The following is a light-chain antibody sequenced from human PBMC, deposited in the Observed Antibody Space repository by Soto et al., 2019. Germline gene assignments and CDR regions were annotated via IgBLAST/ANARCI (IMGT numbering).Light chain of an antibody. CDR3: SPHSNTTPYV. CDR1: SRDVGAYNY. J-gene: IGLJ1*01. V-gene: IGLV2-14*01. Sequence: QSVLTQPASVSGSPGQSITISCTGTSRDVGAYNYVSWYQQHPGKAPKLMVYDVTNRPSGVSDRFSGSKSGNTASLTISGLQAEDEADYFCSPHSNTTPYVFGTGTKVTVL. CDR2: DVT.